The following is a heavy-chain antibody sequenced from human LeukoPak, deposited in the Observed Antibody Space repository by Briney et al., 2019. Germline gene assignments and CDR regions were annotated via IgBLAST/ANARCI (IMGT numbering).Heavy chain of an antibody. Sequence: SETLSLTCAVYGGSFSGYYWSWIRQPPGKGLEWIGEINHSGSTNYNPPLKSRVTMSVDTSKNQFSLKLSSVTAADTAVYYCARDRYYYDSSARYFDYWGQGTLVTVSS. V-gene: IGHV4-34*01. D-gene: IGHD3-22*01. CDR3: ARDRYYYDSSARYFDY. CDR2: INHSGST. J-gene: IGHJ4*02. CDR1: GGSFSGYY.